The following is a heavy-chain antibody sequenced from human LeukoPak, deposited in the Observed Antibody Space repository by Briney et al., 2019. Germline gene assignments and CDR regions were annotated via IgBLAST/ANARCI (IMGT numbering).Heavy chain of an antibody. CDR3: ARGNHYYYYYMDV. V-gene: IGHV3-21*01. D-gene: IGHD1-14*01. CDR2: ISSSSSYI. Sequence: TTGGSLRLSCAAPGFTFSSYSMNTVRQAPAKGLERVSSISSSSSYIYYADSVKGRFTISRDNAKNSLYLQMNSLRAEDTAVYFCARGNHYYYYYMDVWGKGTTVTVSS. J-gene: IGHJ6*03. CDR1: GFTFSSYS.